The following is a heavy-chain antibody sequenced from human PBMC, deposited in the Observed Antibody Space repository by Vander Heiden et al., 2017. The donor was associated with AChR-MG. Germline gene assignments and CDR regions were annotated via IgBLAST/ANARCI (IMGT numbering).Heavy chain of an antibody. CDR3: APYPLFDI. J-gene: IGHJ3*02. V-gene: IGHV4-4*02. CDR1: GGAISSRNG. CDR2: LFHDGST. Sequence: QVQLQESGPGLVSPSGTLSHSCAVFGGAISSRNGWCWVSQAPAKGREWRGALFHDGSTNYHPSLKSRITISLDKSRNQFSLNLTSVTAADTAVYYCAPYPLFDIWGQGTLVTVS. D-gene: IGHD3-16*01.